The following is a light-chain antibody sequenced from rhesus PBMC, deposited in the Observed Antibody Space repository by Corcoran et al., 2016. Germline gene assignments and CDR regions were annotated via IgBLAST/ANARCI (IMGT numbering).Light chain of an antibody. V-gene: IGKV1-74*01. CDR3: QHGYGTPYS. J-gene: IGKJ2*01. CDR2: KAS. Sequence: DIQMTQSPSSLSASVGDRVTITCRASENVYNFLNWYQQKPGKAPKLLIYKASTLQSGVPSRFSGSGSGTDYTLPMSSLQPEYVATYYCQHGYGTPYSFGQGTKVEI. CDR1: ENVYNF.